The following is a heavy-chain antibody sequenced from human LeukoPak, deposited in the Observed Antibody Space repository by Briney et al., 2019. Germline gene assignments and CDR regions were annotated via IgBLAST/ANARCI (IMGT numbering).Heavy chain of an antibody. CDR3: AKDPYRASSGLVDY. CDR1: GFTFSAYW. J-gene: IGHJ4*02. Sequence: GGSLRLSCAASGFTFSAYWMHWVRQAPGKGLVWVSRLNTDGSDTRYADSVQGRFTISRDNAKNTLYLQMNSLRSEDTAVYYCAKDPYRASSGLVDYWGQGTLVTVSS. D-gene: IGHD5-12*01. V-gene: IGHV3-74*01. CDR2: LNTDGSDT.